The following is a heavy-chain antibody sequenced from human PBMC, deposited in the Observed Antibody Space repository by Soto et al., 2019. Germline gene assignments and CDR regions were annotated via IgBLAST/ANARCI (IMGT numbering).Heavy chain of an antibody. Sequence: QLQLQESGSGLVKPSQTLSLTCAVSGGSISSGGYSWSWIRQPPGKGLEWIGYIYHSGSTYYNPSLKRRVTNSVDTSNHQFSLKLSSVTAAYTAVYYFARDHMRYCTNGVCRPGTGVFDPWVQGTLVTVSS. D-gene: IGHD2-8*01. CDR3: ARDHMRYCTNGVCRPGTGVFDP. CDR2: IYHSGST. J-gene: IGHJ5*02. V-gene: IGHV4-30-2*01. CDR1: GGSISSGGYS.